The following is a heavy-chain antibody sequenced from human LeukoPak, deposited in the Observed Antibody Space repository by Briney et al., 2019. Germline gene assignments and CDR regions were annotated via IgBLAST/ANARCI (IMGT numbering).Heavy chain of an antibody. CDR2: IDHRGDT. CDR3: ARGATISETGYFDF. Sequence: TSETLSLTCAVYGGSFSRYYWSWIRQSPWKGLEWIAEIDHRGDTNYNPSVKSRVTISVDTSKNQFSLRVRSLSAADTAVYYCARGATISETGYFDFWGQGTLVTVSS. J-gene: IGHJ4*03. CDR1: GGSFSRYY. D-gene: IGHD5-24*01. V-gene: IGHV4-34*01.